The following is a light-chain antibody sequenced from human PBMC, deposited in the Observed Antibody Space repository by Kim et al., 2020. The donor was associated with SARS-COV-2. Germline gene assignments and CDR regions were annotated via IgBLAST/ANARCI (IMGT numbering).Light chain of an antibody. Sequence: DIQMTQSPSTLSASVGDRVTITCRASQSINSWLAWYQQKPGKAPKVLIYKASSLESGVPSRFSGSGSGTEFTLTVSSLQPDDFATYYCQHSWTFGQGTKVDIK. CDR2: KAS. V-gene: IGKV1-5*03. J-gene: IGKJ1*01. CDR3: QHSWT. CDR1: QSINSW.